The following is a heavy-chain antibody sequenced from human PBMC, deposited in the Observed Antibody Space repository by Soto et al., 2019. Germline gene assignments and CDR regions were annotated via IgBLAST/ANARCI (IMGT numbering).Heavy chain of an antibody. Sequence: GASVKVSCKATGYTFSAYTMNWVRQAPGQSLEWMGWINAGSGTTKYSQNFQGRVSITRDTSASTVYMELTGLTSEDTAVYYCARESGDIVLVPPATEDYGMDVWGQGTTVTVSS. CDR3: ARESGDIVLVPPATEDYGMDV. D-gene: IGHD2-2*01. CDR2: INAGSGTT. J-gene: IGHJ6*02. V-gene: IGHV1-3*01. CDR1: GYTFSAYT.